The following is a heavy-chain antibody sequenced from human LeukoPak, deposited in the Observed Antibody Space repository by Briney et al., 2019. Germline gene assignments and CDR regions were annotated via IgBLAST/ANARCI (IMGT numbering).Heavy chain of an antibody. CDR1: GGSISSYY. CDR2: INHSGST. V-gene: IGHV4-34*01. CDR3: ARGDIVYYDIWSGCMFHYFDH. J-gene: IGHJ4*02. D-gene: IGHD3-3*01. Sequence: SETLSLTCTVSGGSISSYYWSWIRQSPGKGLEWIGEINHSGSTNYNPSLKSRVTLSIDTSKNQFSLSLSSVTAADTAVYYCARGDIVYYDIWSGCMFHYFDHWGQGNLVTVSS.